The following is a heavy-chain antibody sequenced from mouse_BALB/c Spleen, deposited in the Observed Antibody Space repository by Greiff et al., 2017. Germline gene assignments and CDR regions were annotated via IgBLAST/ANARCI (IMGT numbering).Heavy chain of an antibody. CDR3: ASGKYGNSFAY. Sequence: VQLKQSGAELVKPGASVKLSCTASGFNIKDTYMHWVKQRPEQGLEWIGRIDPANGNTKYDPKFQGKATITADTSSNTAYLQLSSLTSEDTAVYYCASGKYGNSFAYWGQGTLVTVSA. CDR1: GFNIKDTY. J-gene: IGHJ3*01. CDR2: IDPANGNT. V-gene: IGHV14-3*02. D-gene: IGHD2-10*02.